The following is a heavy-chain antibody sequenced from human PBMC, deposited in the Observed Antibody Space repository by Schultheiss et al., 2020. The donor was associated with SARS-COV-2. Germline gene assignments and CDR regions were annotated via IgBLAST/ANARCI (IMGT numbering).Heavy chain of an antibody. CDR3: AHRLDYYDSSGYPFDY. CDR2: IDWDDGK. CDR1: GFSLSTSGMC. J-gene: IGHJ4*02. Sequence: SGPTLVKPTQTLTLTCTFSGFSLSTSGMCVSWIRQPPGKALEWLARIDWDDGKFYSTSLKTRLTISKDTSKNQVVLTMTNMDPVDTATYYCAHRLDYYDSSGYPFDYWGQGTLVTVSS. V-gene: IGHV2-70*12. D-gene: IGHD3-22*01.